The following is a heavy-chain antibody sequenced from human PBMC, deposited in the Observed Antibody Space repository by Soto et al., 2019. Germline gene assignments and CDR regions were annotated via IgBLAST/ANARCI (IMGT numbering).Heavy chain of an antibody. J-gene: IGHJ6*02. D-gene: IGHD2-2*01. Sequence: VTVPRQSSGGIFRIKASLCVRQAPGQGPAWLGRIIPIVGTTKYAQKFEGRVTIIADTSTTTAYLELSSLRSEDTAIYYCARDTGRSSNRWRVRQVADGDYYVMDVWGQGTTVTVSS. CDR3: ARDTGRSSNRWRVRQVADGDYYVMDV. CDR1: GGIFRIKA. V-gene: IGHV1-69*06. CDR2: IIPIVGTT.